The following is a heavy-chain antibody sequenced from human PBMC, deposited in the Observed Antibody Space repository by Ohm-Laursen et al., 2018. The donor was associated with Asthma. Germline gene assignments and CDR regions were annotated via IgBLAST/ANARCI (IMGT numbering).Heavy chain of an antibody. CDR1: GYTFTSYY. CDR3: ARVLFKGSGTPEFDC. V-gene: IGHV1-46*03. Sequence: ASVKVSCKASGYTFTSYYIHWVRQAPGQGLEWMGIIGPSGVSTTYAQKLQGRVTMTRDTSTSTAYMEMSGLRSEDTAVYYCARVLFKGSGTPEFDCWGQGTLVTVSS. CDR2: IGPSGVST. D-gene: IGHD3-10*01. J-gene: IGHJ4*02.